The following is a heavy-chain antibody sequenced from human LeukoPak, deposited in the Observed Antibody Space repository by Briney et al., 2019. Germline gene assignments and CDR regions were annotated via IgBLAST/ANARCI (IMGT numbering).Heavy chain of an antibody. Sequence: SSETLSLTCTVSGGSISSSSYYWGWIRRTPGKGLEWIGEVNHSGSTNYNPSLKSRVTVSVDTSKNQFSLKLSSVTATDTAVYYCARAGLCSGGDCYSGRIDSWGRGTLVTVSS. CDR3: ARAGLCSGGDCYSGRIDS. CDR1: GGSISSSSYY. V-gene: IGHV4-39*07. J-gene: IGHJ4*02. CDR2: VNHSGST. D-gene: IGHD2-15*01.